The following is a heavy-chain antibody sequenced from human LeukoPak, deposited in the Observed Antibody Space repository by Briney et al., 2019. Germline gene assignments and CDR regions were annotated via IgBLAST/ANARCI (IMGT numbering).Heavy chain of an antibody. V-gene: IGHV4-59*01. CDR3: ARVEEGYGSGRRENYYYYYMDV. D-gene: IGHD3-10*01. J-gene: IGHJ6*03. CDR1: GGSIRSYS. Sequence: SETLSLTCTVAGGSIRSYSWSWIRQPPGKGLEWIGSILYSGSTNYNPSLKSRVTISLDTSRNQFSLKLSSVTAADTAVYYCARVEEGYGSGRRENYYYYYMDVWGKGTTVTISS. CDR2: ILYSGST.